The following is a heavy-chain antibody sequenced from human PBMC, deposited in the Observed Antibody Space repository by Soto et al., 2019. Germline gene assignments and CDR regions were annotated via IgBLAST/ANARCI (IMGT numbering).Heavy chain of an antibody. Sequence: EVQLVESGGGLVQPGGSLRLSCAASGFTVSSNYMSWVRQAPGKGLEWVSVIYSGGSTYYADSVKGRFTISRDNSKNTLYLQMNSLRAEDTAVYYCASDYSNYEYYYYGMDVWGQGTTVTVSS. CDR2: IYSGGST. J-gene: IGHJ6*02. CDR1: GFTVSSNY. V-gene: IGHV3-66*01. D-gene: IGHD4-4*01. CDR3: ASDYSNYEYYYYGMDV.